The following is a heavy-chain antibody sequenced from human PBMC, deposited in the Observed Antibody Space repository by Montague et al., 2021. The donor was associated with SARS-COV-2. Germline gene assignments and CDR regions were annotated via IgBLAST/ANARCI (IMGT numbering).Heavy chain of an antibody. CDR2: SDHSGIT. J-gene: IGHJ4*02. CDR1: GGSISSGSY. Sequence: SETLSLTCTVSGGSISSGSYWGWIRQPPEKGLEWFGTSDHSGITXYSPSLKSRVTISLDTSKNQFSLNLDSVTASDTAMYYCARVISAVAGANFYFDYWGQGTLVTVSS. D-gene: IGHD4/OR15-4a*01. CDR3: ARVISAVAGANFYFDY. V-gene: IGHV4-38-2*02.